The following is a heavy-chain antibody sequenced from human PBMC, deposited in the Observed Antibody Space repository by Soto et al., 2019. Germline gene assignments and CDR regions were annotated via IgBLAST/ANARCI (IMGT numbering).Heavy chain of an antibody. CDR1: GGSISSHY. Sequence: PSETLSLTCTVSGGSISSHYWSWIRQPPGKGLEWIGYIYYSGSTNYNPSLKSRVTISVDTSKNQFSLKLSSVTAADTAVYYCARDRTGTTGFDYWGQGTLVTVSS. J-gene: IGHJ4*02. CDR3: ARDRTGTTGFDY. CDR2: IYYSGST. V-gene: IGHV4-59*11. D-gene: IGHD1-7*01.